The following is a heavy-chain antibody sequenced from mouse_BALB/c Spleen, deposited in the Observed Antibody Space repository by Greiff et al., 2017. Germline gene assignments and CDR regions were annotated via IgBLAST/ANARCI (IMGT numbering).Heavy chain of an antibody. D-gene: IGHD2-14*01. J-gene: IGHJ2*01. CDR1: GYSITSGYY. CDR2: ISYDGSN. V-gene: IGHV3-6*02. Sequence: EVKLMESGPGLVKPSQSLSLTCSVTGYSITSGYYWNWIRQFPGNKLEWMGYISYDGSNNYNPSLKNRISITRDTSKNQFFLKLNSVTTEDTATYYCARADYRYEDYWGQGTTLTVSS. CDR3: ARADYRYEDY.